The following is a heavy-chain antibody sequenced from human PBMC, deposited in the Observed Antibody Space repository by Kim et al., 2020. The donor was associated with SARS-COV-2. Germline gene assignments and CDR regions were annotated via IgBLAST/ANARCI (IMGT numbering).Heavy chain of an antibody. V-gene: IGHV4-34*01. Sequence: TNYNPSLMSRVTISVDTSKNQFSLKLCSLTAANTAVYYCARRRYVGAFDIWGQGTMVTVSS. D-gene: IGHD3-16*02. CDR2: T. J-gene: IGHJ3*02. CDR3: ARRRYVGAFDI.